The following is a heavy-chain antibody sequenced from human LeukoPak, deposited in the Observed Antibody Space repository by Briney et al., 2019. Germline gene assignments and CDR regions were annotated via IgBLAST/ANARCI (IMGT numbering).Heavy chain of an antibody. V-gene: IGHV4-4*07. CDR3: ARDCSGGSCYLGYNWFDP. Sequence: KPSETLSLNCTVSGDSISSYYWSWIRQPAGKGLEWIGRIYTSGSTNYNPSLKIRVTMSVDTSKNQFSLKLSSVTAADTAVYYCARDCSGGSCYLGYNWFDPWGQGTLVTVSS. CDR2: IYTSGST. CDR1: GDSISSYY. J-gene: IGHJ5*02. D-gene: IGHD2-15*01.